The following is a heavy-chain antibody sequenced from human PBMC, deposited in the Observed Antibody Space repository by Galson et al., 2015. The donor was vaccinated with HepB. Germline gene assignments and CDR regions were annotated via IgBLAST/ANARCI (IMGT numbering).Heavy chain of an antibody. CDR1: GGTFSSYA. J-gene: IGHJ4*02. D-gene: IGHD5-12*01. CDR2: IIPIFGTA. CDR3: ARDRGEYSGYDPPDY. V-gene: IGHV1-69*13. Sequence: SVKVSCKASGGTFSSYAISWVRQAPGQGLEWMGGIIPIFGTANYAQKFQGRVTITADESTSTAYMELSSLRSEDTAVYYCARDRGEYSGYDPPDYWGQGTLVTVSS.